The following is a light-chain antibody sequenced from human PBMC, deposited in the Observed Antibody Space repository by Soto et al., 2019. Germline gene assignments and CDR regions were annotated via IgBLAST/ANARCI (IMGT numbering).Light chain of an antibody. V-gene: IGKV3-15*01. CDR3: QQYNNWPQT. CDR1: QSVSSN. Sequence: EIVMTQSPATLSVYPGERATLSCRASQSVSSNLAWYQQKPGQAPRLLIYGASTRATGIPARFSGSGSGTEFTLNISSLKSEDFAVYYCQQYNNWPQTFGPGTKVEIK. J-gene: IGKJ1*01. CDR2: GAS.